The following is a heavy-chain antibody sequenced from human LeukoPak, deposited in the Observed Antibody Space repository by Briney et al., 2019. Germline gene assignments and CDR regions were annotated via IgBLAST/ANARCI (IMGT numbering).Heavy chain of an antibody. CDR3: TTDRLLWFGELFGY. Sequence: GGSLRLSCAASGFTFSNAWMSWVRQAPGKGLEWVGRIKSKTDGGTIDYAAPAKGRFTISRDDSKNTLYLQMNSLKTEDTAVYYCTTDRLLWFGELFGYWGQGTLVTVSS. CDR1: GFTFSNAW. CDR2: IKSKTDGGTI. J-gene: IGHJ4*02. D-gene: IGHD3-10*01. V-gene: IGHV3-15*01.